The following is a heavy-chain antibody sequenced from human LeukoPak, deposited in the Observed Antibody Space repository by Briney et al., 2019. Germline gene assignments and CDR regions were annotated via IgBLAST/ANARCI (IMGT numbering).Heavy chain of an antibody. CDR3: ARTRYYYNSRSYGAPYYFDY. V-gene: IGHV4-39*01. J-gene: IGHJ4*02. Sequence: SGTLSLTCTVSGGSISSSSYYWGWIRQPPGKGLEWIGSIFYSGSTYYNPSLKSRVTISVDTSRNQFSLKLSSVTAADTAVYYCARTRYYYNSRSYGAPYYFDYWGQGTLVTVSS. D-gene: IGHD3-10*01. CDR1: GGSISSSSYY. CDR2: IFYSGST.